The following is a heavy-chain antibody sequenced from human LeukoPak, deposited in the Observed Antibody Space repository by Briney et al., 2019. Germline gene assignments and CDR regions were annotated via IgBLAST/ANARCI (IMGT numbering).Heavy chain of an antibody. CDR1: GGSFSGYY. Sequence: SETLSLTCAVYGGSFSGYYWSWIRQPPGKGLEWIGEINHSGSTNYNPSFKSRVTISVDTSKNQFSLKLTSVTAADTAVYYCARGLRLTRGRFDPWGQGTLVTVSS. J-gene: IGHJ5*02. CDR3: ARGLRLTRGRFDP. D-gene: IGHD4-11*01. CDR2: INHSGST. V-gene: IGHV4-34*01.